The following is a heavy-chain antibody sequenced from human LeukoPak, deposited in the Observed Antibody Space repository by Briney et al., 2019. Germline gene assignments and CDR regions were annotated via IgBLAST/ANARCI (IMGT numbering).Heavy chain of an antibody. V-gene: IGHV1-24*01. CDR1: GYTLTELS. Sequence: ASVTVSCTVSGYTLTELSMHWVRQAPGKGLEWMGGFDPEDGETIYAQKFQGRVTMTEDTSTDTAYMELSSLRSEDTAVYYCATERRRDFWSGYLNWFDPWGQGTLVTVSS. CDR3: ATERRRDFWSGYLNWFDP. CDR2: FDPEDGET. J-gene: IGHJ5*02. D-gene: IGHD3-3*01.